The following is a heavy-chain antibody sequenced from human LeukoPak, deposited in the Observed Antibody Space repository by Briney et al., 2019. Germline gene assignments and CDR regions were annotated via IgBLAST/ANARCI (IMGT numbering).Heavy chain of an antibody. V-gene: IGHV4-39*01. CDR1: GGSISSSTYY. Sequence: PSETLSLTCTVSGGSISSSTYYWVWIRQPPGKGLEWIGSIYYSGRTYYNPSLKSRVSISVDTYRNKFSLKLSSVTDADTAVYYCARGGNYDSSGSRAEYFRHWGQAPWSPSPQ. D-gene: IGHD3-22*01. CDR3: ARGGNYDSSGSRAEYFRH. J-gene: IGHJ1*01. CDR2: IYYSGRT.